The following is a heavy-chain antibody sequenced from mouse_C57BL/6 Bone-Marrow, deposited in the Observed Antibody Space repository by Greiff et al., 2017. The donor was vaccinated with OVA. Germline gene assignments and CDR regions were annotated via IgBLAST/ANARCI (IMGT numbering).Heavy chain of an antibody. Sequence: EVQLQQSGTVLARPGASVKMSCKTSGYTFTSYWMHWVKQRPGQGLEWIGAIYPGNSDTSYNQKFKGKAKLTAVTSASTAYMELSSLTNEDSAVYYCTREAKIYDGYYVRSWYFDVWGTGTTVTVSS. CDR3: TREAKIYDGYYVRSWYFDV. CDR2: IYPGNSDT. D-gene: IGHD2-3*01. CDR1: GYTFTSYW. V-gene: IGHV1-5*01. J-gene: IGHJ1*03.